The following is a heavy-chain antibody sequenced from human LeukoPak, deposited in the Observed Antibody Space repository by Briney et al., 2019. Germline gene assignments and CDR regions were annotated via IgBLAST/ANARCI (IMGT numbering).Heavy chain of an antibody. CDR3: AREGVSMIRGIIFNYYGMDV. CDR2: TYYKSKWYD. J-gene: IGHJ6*02. V-gene: IGHV6-1*01. Sequence: SQTLSLTCVISGDSVSSNNAAWTWIRQSPSRGLEWLGRTYYKSKWYDDYAVSVKSRITIKPDTSRNQFSLQLKSVTPEDTAVYYCAREGVSMIRGIIFNYYGMDVWGQGTAVSVSS. D-gene: IGHD3-10*01. CDR1: GDSVSSNNAA.